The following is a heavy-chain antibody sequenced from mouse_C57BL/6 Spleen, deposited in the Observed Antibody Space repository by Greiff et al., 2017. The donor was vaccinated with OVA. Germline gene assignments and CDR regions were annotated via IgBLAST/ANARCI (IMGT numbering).Heavy chain of an antibody. Sequence: QVQLQQPGAELVKPGASVKMSCKASGYTFTSYWIPWVKQRPGQGLEWIGEIYPGHGSTNYNEKFKSKATLTVDTSSSTAYMQLSSLTSEDSAVYYCAREGDGHPYAMDYWGQGTSVTVSS. D-gene: IGHD2-3*01. V-gene: IGHV1-55*01. CDR2: IYPGHGST. CDR3: AREGDGHPYAMDY. J-gene: IGHJ4*01. CDR1: GYTFTSYW.